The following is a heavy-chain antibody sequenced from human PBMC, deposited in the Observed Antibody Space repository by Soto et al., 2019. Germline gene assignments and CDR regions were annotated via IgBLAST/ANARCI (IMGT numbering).Heavy chain of an antibody. CDR2: ISVSGDKT. CDR3: ARKIYHRFDP. D-gene: IGHD2-2*01. J-gene: IGHJ5*02. Sequence: EVQLSVSGGGLVQPGGSQRLSCTASGFAFNTYAMTWVRQAPGKGLEWVSAISVSGDKTYYAESVRGRFAISRDNSQNILFLQMNALRAEDTALNYCARKIYHRFDPWGQGTLLIVSS. V-gene: IGHV3-23*01. CDR1: GFAFNTYA.